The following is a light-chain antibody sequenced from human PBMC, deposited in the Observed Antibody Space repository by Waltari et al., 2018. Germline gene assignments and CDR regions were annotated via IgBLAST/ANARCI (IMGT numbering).Light chain of an antibody. Sequence: EIVLTQSPGTLSLSPGERATLSCRASQSVRSSYLAWYQQKPGQAPRLLIYGASSRAPGIPDRFSGSGSGTDFTLTISSLQSEDSAVYFCQQYTTLPLTFGGGTKVEI. CDR1: QSVRSSY. J-gene: IGKJ4*01. V-gene: IGKV3-20*01. CDR3: QQYTTLPLT. CDR2: GAS.